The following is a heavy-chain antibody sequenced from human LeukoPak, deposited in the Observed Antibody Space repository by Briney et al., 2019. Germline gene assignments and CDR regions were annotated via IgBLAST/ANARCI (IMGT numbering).Heavy chain of an antibody. V-gene: IGHV4-34*01. Sequence: GSLRLSCAASGFTFSSYAMSWVRQAPGKGLEWIGEINHSGSTNYNPSLKSRVTISVDTSKNQFSLKLSSVTAADTAVYYCARGRGPDIVVVVAAEYFDYWGQGTLVTVSS. CDR3: ARGRGPDIVVVVAAEYFDY. D-gene: IGHD2-15*01. CDR1: GFTFSSYA. CDR2: INHSGST. J-gene: IGHJ4*02.